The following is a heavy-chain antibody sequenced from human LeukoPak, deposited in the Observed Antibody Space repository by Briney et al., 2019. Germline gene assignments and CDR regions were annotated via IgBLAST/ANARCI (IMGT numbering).Heavy chain of an antibody. J-gene: IGHJ6*03. D-gene: IGHD6-19*01. CDR1: GYTFTDYY. CDR3: AREGVAVAIEGDSYYYYYMDV. Sequence: GASVKVSCKTSGYTFTDYYMHWVRQAPGQGLEWMGWINPNSGGTNYAQKFQGRVTMTRDTFISTAYMELSRLRSDDTAVYYCAREGVAVAIEGDSYYYYYMDVWGKGTTVTISS. V-gene: IGHV1-2*02. CDR2: INPNSGGT.